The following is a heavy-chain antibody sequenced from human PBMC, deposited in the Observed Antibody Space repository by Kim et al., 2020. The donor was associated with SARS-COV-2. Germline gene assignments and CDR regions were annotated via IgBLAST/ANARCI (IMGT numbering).Heavy chain of an antibody. J-gene: IGHJ5*02. V-gene: IGHV1-24*01. D-gene: IGHD3-10*01. CDR1: GYTLTELS. CDR2: FDPEDGET. Sequence: ASVKVSCKVSGYTLTELSMHWVRQAPGKGLEWMGGFDPEDGETIYAQKFQGRVTMTEDTSTDTAYMELSSLRSEDTAVYYCATDWIRGVIFGGFSWGQGTLVTVSS. CDR3: ATDWIRGVIFGGFS.